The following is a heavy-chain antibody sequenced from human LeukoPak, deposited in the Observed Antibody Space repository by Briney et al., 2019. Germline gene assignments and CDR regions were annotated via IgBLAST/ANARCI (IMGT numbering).Heavy chain of an antibody. J-gene: IGHJ6*03. CDR2: ISGSGGST. Sequence: RSGGSLRLSCAASGFTFSSYGMNWVRQAPGKGLEWVSAISGSGGSTYYADSVKGRFTISRDNSKNTLYLQMNSLRAEDTAVYYCAKMGATGTTLNYYYYMDVWGKGTTVTISS. CDR3: AKMGATGTTLNYYYYMDV. CDR1: GFTFSSYG. D-gene: IGHD1-1*01. V-gene: IGHV3-23*01.